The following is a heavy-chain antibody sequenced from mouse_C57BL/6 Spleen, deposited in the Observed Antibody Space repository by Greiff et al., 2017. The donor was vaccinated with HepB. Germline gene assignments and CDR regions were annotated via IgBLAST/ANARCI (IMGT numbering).Heavy chain of an antibody. CDR3: ARDQISYDYEALDY. D-gene: IGHD2-4*01. J-gene: IGHJ2*01. Sequence: EVMLVESGGGLVKPGGSLKLSCAASGFTFSSYAMSWVRQTPEKRLEWVATISDGGSYTYYPDNVKGRFTISRDNAKNNLYLQMSHLKSEDTAMYYCARDQISYDYEALDYWGQGTTLTVSS. CDR1: GFTFSSYA. CDR2: ISDGGSYT. V-gene: IGHV5-4*01.